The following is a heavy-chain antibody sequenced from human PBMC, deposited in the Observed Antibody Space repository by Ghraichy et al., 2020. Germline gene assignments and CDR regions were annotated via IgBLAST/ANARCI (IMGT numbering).Heavy chain of an antibody. Sequence: GGSLRLSCAASGFTFSSYAMSWVRQAPGKGLEWVSAISGSGGSTYYADSVKGRFTISRDNSKNTLYLQMNSLRAEDTAVYYCAKDPNGDYVTGLFQHWGQGTLVTVSS. D-gene: IGHD4-17*01. CDR3: AKDPNGDYVTGLFQH. V-gene: IGHV3-23*01. J-gene: IGHJ1*01. CDR2: ISGSGGST. CDR1: GFTFSSYA.